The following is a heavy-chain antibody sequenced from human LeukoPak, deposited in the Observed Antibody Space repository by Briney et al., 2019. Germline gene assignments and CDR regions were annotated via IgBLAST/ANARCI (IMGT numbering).Heavy chain of an antibody. Sequence: PGGSLRLSCAASGFTFSSYAMSWFRPAPGKGLEWVSAISRSGDTTYYADSVKGRFTISRDNSKNMLYLQMNSLRAEDTAVYYCAREILAPGKTHDYWGQGTLVTVSS. CDR1: GFTFSSYA. CDR3: AREILAPGKTHDY. V-gene: IGHV3-23*01. J-gene: IGHJ4*02. CDR2: ISRSGDTT.